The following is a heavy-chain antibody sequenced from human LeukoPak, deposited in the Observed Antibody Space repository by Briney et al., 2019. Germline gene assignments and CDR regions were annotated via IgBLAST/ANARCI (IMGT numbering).Heavy chain of an antibody. V-gene: IGHV4-59*12. CDR2: ISYSGST. Sequence: SETLSLTCNVSGGSIRSYYWSWSRQPPGKGLEWIGYISYSGSTNYNPSLKSRVTLSVDTSKNQFSLKLSSVTAADTAVYYCAREVATIGSNFDYWGQGTLVTVSS. J-gene: IGHJ4*02. CDR3: AREVATIGSNFDY. CDR1: GGSIRSYY. D-gene: IGHD5-12*01.